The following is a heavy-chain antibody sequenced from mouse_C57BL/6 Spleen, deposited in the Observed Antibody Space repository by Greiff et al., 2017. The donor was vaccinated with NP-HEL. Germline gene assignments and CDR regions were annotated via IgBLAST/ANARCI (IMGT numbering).Heavy chain of an antibody. CDR3: ARVGSGHRRFAY. J-gene: IGHJ3*01. Sequence: QVQLKQPGAELVKPGASVKMSCKASGYTFTSYWITWVKQRPGQGLEWIGDIYPGSGSTNYNEKFKSKATLTVDTSSSTAYMQLSSLTSEDSAVYYCARVGSGHRRFAYWGQGTLVTVSA. V-gene: IGHV1-55*01. D-gene: IGHD3-2*02. CDR1: GYTFTSYW. CDR2: IYPGSGST.